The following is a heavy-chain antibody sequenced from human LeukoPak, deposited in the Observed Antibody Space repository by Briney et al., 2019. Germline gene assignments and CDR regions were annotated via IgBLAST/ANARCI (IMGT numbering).Heavy chain of an antibody. J-gene: IGHJ4*02. CDR2: ISSSSSYI. Sequence: GGSLRLSCAASGFTFSSYSMNWVRQAPGKGLEWVSSISSSSSYIYYADSVKGRFTISRDNAKNSLYLQMNSLRAEDTAVYYCARDLQRIAVAGAFDYWGQGTLVTVSS. CDR3: ARDLQRIAVAGAFDY. D-gene: IGHD6-19*01. V-gene: IGHV3-21*01. CDR1: GFTFSSYS.